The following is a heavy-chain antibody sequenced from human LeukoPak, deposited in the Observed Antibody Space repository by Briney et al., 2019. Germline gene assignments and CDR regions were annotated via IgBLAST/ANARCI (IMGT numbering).Heavy chain of an antibody. D-gene: IGHD3-22*01. CDR2: ISAYNSNT. CDR3: ARDYYDSSGYPPGGYYFDY. V-gene: IGHV1-18*01. CDR1: GYTFTSYG. J-gene: IGHJ4*02. Sequence: GASVKVSCKASGYTFTSYGISWVRQAPGQGLEWMGWISAYNSNTNYAQKLQGRVTMTTDTSTSTAYMELRSLRSDDTAVYYCARDYYDSSGYPPGGYYFDYWGQGTLVTVSS.